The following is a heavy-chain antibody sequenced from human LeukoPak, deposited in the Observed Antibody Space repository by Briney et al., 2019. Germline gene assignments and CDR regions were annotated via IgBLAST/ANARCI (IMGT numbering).Heavy chain of an antibody. J-gene: IGHJ4*02. V-gene: IGHV3-7*03. CDR2: IKQDGSEK. D-gene: IGHD6-19*01. CDR3: ARDQSVAGTLFDY. CDR1: GFTFSSYW. Sequence: GGSLRLSCAASGFTFSSYWMNWVRQAPGKGLEWVASIKQDGSEKYYVDSVKGRFTISRDNAKNSLYLQMNSLRVEDTAVYYCARDQSVAGTLFDYWGQGTLVTVSS.